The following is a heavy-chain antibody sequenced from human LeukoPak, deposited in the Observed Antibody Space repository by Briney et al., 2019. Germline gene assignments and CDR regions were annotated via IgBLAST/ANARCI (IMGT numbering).Heavy chain of an antibody. CDR2: ISNSGDSI. V-gene: IGHV3-11*04. D-gene: IGHD7-27*01. CDR1: GFTFHDSY. Sequence: WGSLRLSCEASGFTFHDSYMTWIRQAPGKGLEWVSFISNSGDSIYYADSVKGRFITSRDNAKSSLYLQMNSLRAEDTALYYCGRGHWGLDCWGQGALVTVSS. J-gene: IGHJ4*02. CDR3: GRGHWGLDC.